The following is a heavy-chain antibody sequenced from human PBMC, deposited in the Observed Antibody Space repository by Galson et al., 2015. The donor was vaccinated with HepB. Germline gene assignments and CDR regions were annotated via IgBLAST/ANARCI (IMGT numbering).Heavy chain of an antibody. V-gene: IGHV3-23*01. CDR3: AKVGGYSIYYYYYMDV. CDR2: ISGSGGSA. D-gene: IGHD4-11*01. J-gene: IGHJ6*03. CDR1: GFTFRSYA. Sequence: SLRLSCAASGFTFRSYAMSWVRQAPGKGLEWVSAISGSGGSAYYADSVKGRFTISRDNSKNTLYLQMNSLRAEDTAVYYCAKVGGYSIYYYYYMDVWGKGTTVTVSS.